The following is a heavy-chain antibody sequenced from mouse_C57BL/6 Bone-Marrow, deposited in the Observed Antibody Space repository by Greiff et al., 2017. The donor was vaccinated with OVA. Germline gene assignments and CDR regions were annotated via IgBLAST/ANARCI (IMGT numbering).Heavy chain of an antibody. CDR3: ARGDGNPYYFDY. D-gene: IGHD2-1*01. CDR2: IYPGDGDT. CDR1: GYAFSSSW. J-gene: IGHJ2*01. V-gene: IGHV1-82*01. Sequence: VKLQESGPELVKPGASVKISCKASGYAFSSSWMNWVKQRPGKGLEWIGRIYPGDGDTNYNGKFKGKATLTADKSSSTAYMQLSSLTSEDSAVYFCARGDGNPYYFDYWGQGTTLTVSS.